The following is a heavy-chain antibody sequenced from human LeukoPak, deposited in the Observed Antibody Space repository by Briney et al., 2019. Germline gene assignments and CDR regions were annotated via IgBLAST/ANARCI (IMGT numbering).Heavy chain of an antibody. CDR1: GGSISSGDYY. Sequence: SQTLPLTCTVSGGSISSGDYYWSWVRQPPGKGLEWIGYIYYSGSTYYNPSLKSRVTISVDTSKNQSSLKLSSVTAADTAVYYCARVATVVAANYYYYGMDVWGQGTTVTVSS. CDR3: ARVATVVAANYYYYGMDV. D-gene: IGHD2-15*01. V-gene: IGHV4-30-4*01. J-gene: IGHJ6*02. CDR2: IYYSGST.